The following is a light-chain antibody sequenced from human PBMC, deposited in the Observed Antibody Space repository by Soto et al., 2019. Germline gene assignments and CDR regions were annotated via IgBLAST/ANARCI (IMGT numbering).Light chain of an antibody. Sequence: QLVLTQPPSASGSPGQRVTISCSGSSSNIGSDTVNWYQQLPGTAPKLLIYRNNQRPSGVPDRFSGSKSGTSASLAVSGLQSEDEADYYCAAWDASLNGVVFGGGTKLTVL. CDR2: RNN. CDR1: SSNIGSDT. CDR3: AAWDASLNGVV. V-gene: IGLV1-44*01. J-gene: IGLJ2*01.